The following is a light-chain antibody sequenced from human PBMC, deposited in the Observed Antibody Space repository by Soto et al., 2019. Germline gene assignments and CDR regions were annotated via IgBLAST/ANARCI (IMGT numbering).Light chain of an antibody. CDR3: HQRNT. CDR1: QSVSTY. CDR2: DTT. J-gene: IGKJ5*01. Sequence: VLTQSPVTLSLSPGARATLSCRASQSVSTYLAWYRQVPGQPPRLLIYDTTNRAAGIPPRFSGSRSVTDFTLTISSVEPEDFALYYCHQRNTFGQGTRLEIK. V-gene: IGKV3-11*01.